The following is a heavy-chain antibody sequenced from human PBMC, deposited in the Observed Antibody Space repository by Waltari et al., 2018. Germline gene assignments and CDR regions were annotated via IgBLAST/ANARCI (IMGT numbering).Heavy chain of an antibody. V-gene: IGHV4-61*02. CDR2: IYTSGST. Sequence: QVQLQESGPGLVKPSQTLSLTCTVSGGSISSGSYYWRWIRPPDGKGLEWIGRIYTSGSTNYNPSLKSRVTISVDTSKNQFSLKLSSVTAADTAVYYCARDSLYYGSGTYDAFDIWGQGTMVTVSS. CDR3: ARDSLYYGSGTYDAFDI. CDR1: GGSISSGSYY. D-gene: IGHD3-10*01. J-gene: IGHJ3*02.